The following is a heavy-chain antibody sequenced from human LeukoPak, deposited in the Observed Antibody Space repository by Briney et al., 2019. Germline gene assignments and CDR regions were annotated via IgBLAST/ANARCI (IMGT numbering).Heavy chain of an antibody. CDR2: ISGSGGST. Sequence: GGSLRLSCAASGFTFSSYAMSWVRQAPGKGLEWVSAISGSGGSTYYADSVKGRFTISRGNSMNTLYLQMNSLRGEDTAVYYCARGPAALDFWGQGTLVTVSS. CDR1: GFTFSSYA. CDR3: ARGPAALDF. V-gene: IGHV3-23*01. J-gene: IGHJ4*02. D-gene: IGHD6-25*01.